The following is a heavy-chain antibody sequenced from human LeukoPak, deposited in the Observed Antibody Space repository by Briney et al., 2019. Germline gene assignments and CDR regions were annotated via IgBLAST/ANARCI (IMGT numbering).Heavy chain of an antibody. J-gene: IGHJ4*02. CDR3: AKQTRGYSGYGSY. Sequence: GGSLRLSCAASGYTFSSYSMNWVRQAPGKGLEWVSSISSSSSYIYYADSVKGRFTISRDNSKNTLYLQMNSLRAEDTAVYYCAKQTRGYSGYGSYWGQGTLVTVSS. V-gene: IGHV3-21*04. CDR2: ISSSSSYI. D-gene: IGHD5-12*01. CDR1: GYTFSSYS.